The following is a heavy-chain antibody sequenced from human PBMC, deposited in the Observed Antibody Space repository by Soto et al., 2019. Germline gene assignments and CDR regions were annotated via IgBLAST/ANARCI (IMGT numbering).Heavy chain of an antibody. CDR1: GGSISSYY. CDR2: IYYSGST. CDR3: ARVRDSSGWYEAGGAGFDL. Sequence: LSLTCTVSGGSISSYYWSWIRQPPGKGLEWIGYIYYSGSTNYNPSLKSRVTISVDTSKNQFSLKLSSVTAADTAVYYCARVRDSSGWYEAGGAGFDLWGQGTMVTV. V-gene: IGHV4-59*01. D-gene: IGHD6-19*01. J-gene: IGHJ3*01.